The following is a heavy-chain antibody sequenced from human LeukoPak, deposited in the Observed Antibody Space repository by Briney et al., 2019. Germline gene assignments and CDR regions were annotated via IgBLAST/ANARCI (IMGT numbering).Heavy chain of an antibody. CDR2: IYYSGTT. J-gene: IGHJ4*02. CDR3: ARVPRLGPYYFDY. D-gene: IGHD3-16*01. V-gene: IGHV4-59*01. CDR1: DDSITMYY. Sequence: SETLSLTCTVSDDSITMYYWTWIRQPPGKGLEWIGYIYYSGTTKYSPSLKSRVTISVDTSKNQFSLKLSSVTAADTALYYCARVPRLGPYYFDYWGQGTLVTVSS.